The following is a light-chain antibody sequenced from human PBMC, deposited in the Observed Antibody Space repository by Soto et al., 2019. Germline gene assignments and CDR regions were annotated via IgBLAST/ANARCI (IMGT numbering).Light chain of an antibody. J-gene: IGLJ2*01. CDR3: AAWDDSLNGRV. CDR2: SDN. Sequence: QSVLTQPPSASGTPGQRVTISCSGSSSNIGGNPVNWYQQLPGTAPKLLIYSDNQRPLGVPDRFSGSKSGTSASLAISGLQSDEEADYYCAAWDDSLNGRVFGGGTKVTVL. CDR1: SSNIGGNP. V-gene: IGLV1-44*01.